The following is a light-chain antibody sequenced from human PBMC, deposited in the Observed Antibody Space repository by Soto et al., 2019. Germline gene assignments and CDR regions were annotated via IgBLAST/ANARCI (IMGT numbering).Light chain of an antibody. Sequence: QSALTQPASVSGSPGQSITISCTGTSSDVGGYNYVSWYQQHPAKAPKLMIYEVSKRPSGVPHRFSGSKSGNTASLTISGLQAEDEADYYCCSYAASSTLVFGTGTKVTVL. J-gene: IGLJ1*01. CDR1: SSDVGGYNY. CDR3: CSYAASSTLV. V-gene: IGLV2-14*01. CDR2: EVS.